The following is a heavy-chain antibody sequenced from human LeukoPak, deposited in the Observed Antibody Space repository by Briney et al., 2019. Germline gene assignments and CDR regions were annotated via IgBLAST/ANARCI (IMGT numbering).Heavy chain of an antibody. D-gene: IGHD2-2*02. V-gene: IGHV1-46*01. Sequence: ASVKVSCKASGYTFTSYYMHWVRQAPGQGLEWMGIINPSGGSTSCAQKSQGRVTMTRDTSTSTVYMELSSLRSEDTAVYYCARESMAATAIYSFDYWGQGTLVTVSS. CDR1: GYTFTSYY. J-gene: IGHJ4*02. CDR2: INPSGGST. CDR3: ARESMAATAIYSFDY.